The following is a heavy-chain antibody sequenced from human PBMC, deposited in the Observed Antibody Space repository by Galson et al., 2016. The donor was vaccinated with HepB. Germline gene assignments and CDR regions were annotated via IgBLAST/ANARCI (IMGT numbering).Heavy chain of an antibody. V-gene: IGHV1-18*01. Sequence: SVKVSCKASGYTFTAYGVSWVRQAPGQGLEWLGWTSAHNGNTNYAQKFQGRVTMTKDTSTATAYMELRSLTSDDSAVYYCARGVSNADYYTLDVWGQGTTVTVSS. J-gene: IGHJ6*02. CDR2: TSAHNGNT. CDR1: GYTFTAYG. CDR3: ARGVSNADYYTLDV. D-gene: IGHD4-11*01.